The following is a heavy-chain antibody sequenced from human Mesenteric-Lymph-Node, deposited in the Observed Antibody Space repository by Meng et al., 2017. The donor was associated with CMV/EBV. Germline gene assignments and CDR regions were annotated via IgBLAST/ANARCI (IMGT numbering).Heavy chain of an antibody. D-gene: IGHD4-23*01. CDR3: ARHQRWLKSEGGFNY. Sequence: QAARQPWGAGLLNPSETLSLTCAVYGGSFSGYYWSWIRQPPGKGLEWIGEINHSGSTNYNPSLKSRVTISVDTSKNQFSLKLSSVTAADTAVYYCARHQRWLKSEGGFNYWGQGTLVTVSS. V-gene: IGHV4-34*01. J-gene: IGHJ4*02. CDR1: GGSFSGYY. CDR2: INHSGST.